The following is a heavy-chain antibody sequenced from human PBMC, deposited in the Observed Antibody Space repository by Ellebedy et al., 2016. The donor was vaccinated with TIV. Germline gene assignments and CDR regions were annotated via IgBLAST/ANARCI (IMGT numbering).Heavy chain of an antibody. V-gene: IGHV4-39*07. CDR3: AGGGQTSVADS. J-gene: IGHJ4*02. D-gene: IGHD2-21*01. CDR1: GGSISSRRYH. Sequence: SETLSLTXTVSGGSISSRRYHWGWIRQPPGKGLEWIGSMYYSGSTNYNPSLQSRVIISMDTSKREVSLKLYSVTAADTAVYYCAGGGQTSVADSWGQGALVTVSS. CDR2: MYYSGST.